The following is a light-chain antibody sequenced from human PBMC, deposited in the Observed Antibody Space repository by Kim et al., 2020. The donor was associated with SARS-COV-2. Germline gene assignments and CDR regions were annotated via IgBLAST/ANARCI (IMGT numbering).Light chain of an antibody. CDR2: GAS. CDR1: HDIRNN. Sequence: DIQMTQSPSSLSASVGDRVTITCRASHDIRNNLVWFRQKPGKAPESLISGASILQSGVPSKFSGSGSGTDFTLTISSLQPADFATYYCQHYNGYPLTFGGGTKVDIK. J-gene: IGKJ4*01. V-gene: IGKV1-16*02. CDR3: QHYNGYPLT.